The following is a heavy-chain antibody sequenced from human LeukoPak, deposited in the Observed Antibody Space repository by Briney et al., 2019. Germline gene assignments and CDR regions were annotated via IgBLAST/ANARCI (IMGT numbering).Heavy chain of an antibody. V-gene: IGHV4-61*02. CDR3: ASLGSNQY. CDR1: GDSISSGSYY. J-gene: IGHJ4*02. D-gene: IGHD2-15*01. Sequence: PSQTLSLTCTVSGDSISSGSYYWNWIRQPAGKGLEWIARVYMNRNINYNPSLKSQVTISAYTYKNHFSLQLTSVSAADTAVYYCASLGSNQYWGQGTLVTVSS. CDR2: VYMNRNI.